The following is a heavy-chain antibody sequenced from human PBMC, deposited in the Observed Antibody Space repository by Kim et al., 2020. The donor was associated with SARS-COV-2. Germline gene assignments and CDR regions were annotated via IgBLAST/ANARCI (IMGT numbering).Heavy chain of an antibody. V-gene: IGHV1-18*01. Sequence: ASVKVSCKASGYTFTSYGISWVRQAPGQGLEWMGWISAYNGNTNYAQKLQGRVTMTTDTSTSTAYMELRSLRSDDTAVYYCARDGMVDIEVVPAAIGDYWGQGTLVTVSS. CDR3: ARDGMVDIEVVPAAIGDY. CDR2: ISAYNGNT. CDR1: GYTFTSYG. D-gene: IGHD2-2*02. J-gene: IGHJ4*02.